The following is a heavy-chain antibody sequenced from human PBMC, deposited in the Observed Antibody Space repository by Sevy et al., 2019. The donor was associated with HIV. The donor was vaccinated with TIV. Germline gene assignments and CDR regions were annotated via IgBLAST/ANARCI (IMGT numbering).Heavy chain of an antibody. D-gene: IGHD2-2*01. Sequence: SETLSLTCTVSGGSISSYYWSWIRQPAGKGLEWIGRIYSSGSTNYNPSLKSRVTMSVDTSKNQVSLKLSSVTAADTAVYYCARNSCNNNSCYSLWSAFDIWGQGTVVTVSS. J-gene: IGHJ3*02. CDR2: IYSSGST. CDR1: GGSISSYY. CDR3: ARNSCNNNSCYSLWSAFDI. V-gene: IGHV4-4*07.